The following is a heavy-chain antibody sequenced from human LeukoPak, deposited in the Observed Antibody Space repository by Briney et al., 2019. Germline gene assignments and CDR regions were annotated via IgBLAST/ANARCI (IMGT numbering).Heavy chain of an antibody. J-gene: IGHJ4*02. V-gene: IGHV3-11*01. Sequence: KSGGPLSLPCAASGLPFRDYYMTWIRKAQGKGLEGVSYISSGGTTIYYADSVKGRFTISRDNAKNSLYLQMNSLRAEDTAVYYCARARLSVAGDYFDYWGQGTLVTVSS. CDR2: ISSGGTTI. CDR1: GLPFRDYY. CDR3: ARARLSVAGDYFDY. D-gene: IGHD6-19*01.